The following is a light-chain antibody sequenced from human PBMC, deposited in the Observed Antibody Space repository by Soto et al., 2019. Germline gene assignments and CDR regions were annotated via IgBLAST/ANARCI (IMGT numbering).Light chain of an antibody. J-gene: IGKJ1*01. CDR2: KAS. V-gene: IGKV1-5*03. Sequence: DIQVTQSPSTLSASVGDRVTITCRASQSLNDWLAWYQQKPGKAPKLLIYKASGLESGVPSRLRGSGSGTEFTLTISSLQPDDFATYYCQLDNGYPLMFGQGTKVEIK. CDR3: QLDNGYPLM. CDR1: QSLNDW.